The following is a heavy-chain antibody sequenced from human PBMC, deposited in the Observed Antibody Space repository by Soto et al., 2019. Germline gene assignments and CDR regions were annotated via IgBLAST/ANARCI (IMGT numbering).Heavy chain of an antibody. CDR1: GFTFSSYS. Sequence: PGGSLRLSCAASGFTFSSYSMDWVRQAPGKGLEWVSSISSSSSYIYYADSVKGRFTISRDNAKNSLYLQMNSLGAEDTAVYYCARDYYGSGSYSTMGYYGMDVWGQGTTVTVSS. CDR3: ARDYYGSGSYSTMGYYGMDV. D-gene: IGHD3-10*01. V-gene: IGHV3-21*01. CDR2: ISSSSSYI. J-gene: IGHJ6*02.